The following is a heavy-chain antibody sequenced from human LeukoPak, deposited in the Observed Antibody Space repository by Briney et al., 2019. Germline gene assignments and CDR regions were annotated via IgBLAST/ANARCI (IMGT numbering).Heavy chain of an antibody. D-gene: IGHD3-22*01. CDR1: GFTFSSYW. J-gene: IGHJ6*02. CDR2: IKQDGSEK. CDR3: ARGESSGYHTYYGMDV. V-gene: IGHV3-7*01. Sequence: GGSLRLSCAASGFTFSSYWMSWVRQAPGKGLEWVANIKQDGSEKYYVDSVKGRFTISRDNAKNSLYLQMNSLRAEDTAVYYCARGESSGYHTYYGMDVWGQGTTVTVSS.